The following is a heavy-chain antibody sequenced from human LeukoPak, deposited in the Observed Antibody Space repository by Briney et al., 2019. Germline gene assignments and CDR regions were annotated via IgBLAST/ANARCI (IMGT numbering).Heavy chain of an antibody. D-gene: IGHD4-23*01. CDR2: ISSYSGNT. CDR1: GYTFSSYG. V-gene: IGHV1-18*01. Sequence: RASVKLSCTASGYTFSSYGISWVRQAPGQGLEWMAWISSYSGNTNYAQTLQGRVTMTTDTSKSTAYLELRSLRSDDTAVYYCAREESFYGGNSGIYYYYYMDVWGKGTTVTVSS. J-gene: IGHJ6*03. CDR3: AREESFYGGNSGIYYYYYMDV.